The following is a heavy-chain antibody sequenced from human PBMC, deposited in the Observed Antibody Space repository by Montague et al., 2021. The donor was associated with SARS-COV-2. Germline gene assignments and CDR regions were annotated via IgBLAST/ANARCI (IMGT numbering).Heavy chain of an antibody. CDR3: ARGHFWSGYYVDH. CDR2: IKHSGST. V-gene: IGHV4-34*01. J-gene: IGHJ4*02. Sequence: SETLSLTCGVSGGTFVGYYWTWLRQSPGKGLEWIAEIKHSGSTNVNPSLESRVILSIDASKRQFSLKVKSVTAADTAVYYCARGHFWSGYYVDHWGQGTLVTVSS. D-gene: IGHD3-3*02. CDR1: GGTFVGYY.